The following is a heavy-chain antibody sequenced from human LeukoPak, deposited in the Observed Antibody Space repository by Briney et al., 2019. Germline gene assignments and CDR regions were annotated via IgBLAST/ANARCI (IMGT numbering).Heavy chain of an antibody. D-gene: IGHD6-6*01. CDR2: IKEDGSEK. CDR1: GFTFRNYW. CDR3: ARIRPSYYFDY. V-gene: IGHV3-7*04. J-gene: IGHJ4*02. Sequence: PGGSLTLSCVVSGFTFRNYWMSWVRQAPGKGLEWVANIKEDGSEKYYVDSVKGRFTISRDNAKNSLSLQMNSLRVEDTAVYYCARIRPSYYFDYWGQGTLVTVSS.